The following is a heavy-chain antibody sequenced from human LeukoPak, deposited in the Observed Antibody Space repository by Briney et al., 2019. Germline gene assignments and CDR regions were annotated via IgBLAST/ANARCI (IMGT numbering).Heavy chain of an antibody. CDR1: GDSSSSSNYY. J-gene: IGHJ4*02. D-gene: IGHD6-25*01. Sequence: PSETLSLTCTVSGDSSSSSNYYWAWIRQPPGKGLEWIGSIYTGSAYYNPSLKSRVTISADTSKNQFPLKLSSVTAADTAVYCCASRRGLYWGQGTLVTVSS. CDR2: IYTGSA. CDR3: ASRRGLY. V-gene: IGHV4-39*01.